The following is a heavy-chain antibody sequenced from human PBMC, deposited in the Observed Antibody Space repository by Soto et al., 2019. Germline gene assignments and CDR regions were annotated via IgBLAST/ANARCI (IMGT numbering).Heavy chain of an antibody. Sequence: LSLTCAVYGGSFSGYYWSWIRQPPGKGLEWIGYIYYSGSTNYNPSLKSRVTISVDTSKNQFSLKLSSVTAADTAVYYCARGLRGWYAFDIWGQGTMVTVSS. CDR1: GGSFSGYY. CDR3: ARGLRGWYAFDI. J-gene: IGHJ3*02. V-gene: IGHV4-59*01. D-gene: IGHD6-19*01. CDR2: IYYSGST.